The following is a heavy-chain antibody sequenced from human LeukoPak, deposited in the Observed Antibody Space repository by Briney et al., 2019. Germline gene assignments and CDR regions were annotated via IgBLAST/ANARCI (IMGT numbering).Heavy chain of an antibody. V-gene: IGHV4-61*02. CDR3: ASTRWPRDANFDY. CDR1: GGSFTSGIYY. CDR2: IYTSGAT. D-gene: IGHD2-15*01. J-gene: IGHJ4*02. Sequence: SQTLSLTCTVSGGSFTSGIYYWHWLRQPAGTGLEWFGRIYTSGATNYNPSLKSRLIISIDTSTNQVSLKLTSVTAADTGLYYCASTRWPRDANFDYWGQGTLVTVSS.